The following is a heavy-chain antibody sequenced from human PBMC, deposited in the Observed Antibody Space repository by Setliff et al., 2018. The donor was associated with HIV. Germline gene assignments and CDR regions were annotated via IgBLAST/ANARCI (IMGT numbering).Heavy chain of an antibody. J-gene: IGHJ6*02. D-gene: IGHD3-10*01. CDR1: GYSISSGYH. Sequence: SETLSLTCAVSGYSISSGYHWGWIRQPPGKGLEWIGSIYHSGSTYYNPSLKSRVTISVDTSKNQFSLKLSSVTAADTAVYFCARRPYYYGSGSYVYYGMDVWGQGTTVTVSS. CDR2: IYHSGST. V-gene: IGHV4-38-2*01. CDR3: ARRPYYYGSGSYVYYGMDV.